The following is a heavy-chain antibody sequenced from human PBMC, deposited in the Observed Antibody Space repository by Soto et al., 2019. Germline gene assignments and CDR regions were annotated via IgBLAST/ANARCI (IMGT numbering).Heavy chain of an antibody. D-gene: IGHD2-15*01. CDR2: ITDTGGDA. V-gene: IGHV3-23*01. J-gene: IGHJ4*02. Sequence: GGSLRLSCAASGFTFSDAWMSWVRQAPGEGLQWVSTITDTGGDAKYADSVRGRFVISRDNSKNTLYLQMTSLTAEDSAMYYCARGSTDSYPGGRIFDFWGRGTLVTVPQ. CDR3: ARGSTDSYPGGRIFDF. CDR1: GFTFSDA.